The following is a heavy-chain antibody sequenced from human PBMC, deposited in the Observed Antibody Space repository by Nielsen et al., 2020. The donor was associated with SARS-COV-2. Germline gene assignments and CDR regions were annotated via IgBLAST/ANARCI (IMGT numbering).Heavy chain of an antibody. Sequence: GGSLRLSCAASGFTFSSYSMNWVRQAPGKGLEWVANIHQDGGETRYADSVKGRFTISRDNAKNSLYLQMNSLRAEDTDMYYCARNFYGSGSYPFDPWGQGTLVTVSS. CDR3: ARNFYGSGSYPFDP. CDR2: IHQDGGET. D-gene: IGHD3-10*01. J-gene: IGHJ5*02. V-gene: IGHV3-7*03. CDR1: GFTFSSYS.